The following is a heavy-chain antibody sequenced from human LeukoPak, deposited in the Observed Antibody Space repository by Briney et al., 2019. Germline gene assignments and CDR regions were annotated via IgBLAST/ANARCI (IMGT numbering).Heavy chain of an antibody. V-gene: IGHV3-66*01. CDR2: IHNSGGT. D-gene: IGHD3-10*01. Sequence: PGGSLRLSCAASGFNVCSNYMSWVRQAPGKGLEWVSVIHNSGGTYYAASVRGRFTISRENSKNTLFLQMNSLRAEDTAVYFCARNYYGRGAFAYWGQGTLVTVSS. CDR3: ARNYYGRGAFAY. J-gene: IGHJ4*02. CDR1: GFNVCSNY.